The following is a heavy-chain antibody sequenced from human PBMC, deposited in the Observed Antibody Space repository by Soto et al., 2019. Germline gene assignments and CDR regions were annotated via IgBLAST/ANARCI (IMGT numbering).Heavy chain of an antibody. Sequence: GGSLRLSCAASGFTFSSYAMSWVRQAPGKGLEWVSAISGSGGSTYYADSVKGRFTISRDNSKNTLYLQMNSLRAEDTAVYYCAKKPSGYDYPNWFDPWGQGTLVTVSS. CDR1: GFTFSSYA. CDR2: ISGSGGST. V-gene: IGHV3-23*01. D-gene: IGHD5-12*01. CDR3: AKKPSGYDYPNWFDP. J-gene: IGHJ5*02.